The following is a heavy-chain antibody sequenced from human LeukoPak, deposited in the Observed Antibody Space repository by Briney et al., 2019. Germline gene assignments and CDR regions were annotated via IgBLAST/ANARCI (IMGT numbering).Heavy chain of an antibody. Sequence: TGGSLRLSCAASGFTVSSNYMSWVRQAPGKGLEWVSVIYSGGSTYYADSVKGRFTISRDNSKNTLYLQMNSLRAEDTAVYYCARTASGVSGSLDYWGQGTLVTVSS. D-gene: IGHD3-10*01. J-gene: IGHJ4*02. V-gene: IGHV3-53*01. CDR1: GFTVSSNY. CDR2: IYSGGST. CDR3: ARTASGVSGSLDY.